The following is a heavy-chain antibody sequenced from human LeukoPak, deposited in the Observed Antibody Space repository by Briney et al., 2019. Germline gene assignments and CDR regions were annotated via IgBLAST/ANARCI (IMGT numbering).Heavy chain of an antibody. J-gene: IGHJ4*02. Sequence: QTGGSLRLSCAAAGFTFSSYWMHWVRHVPGKGLQWVARIDSDGRSRTSTSYAGSVKGRFTISRDNAQNTLYLQMNSLRAEDTAVYYCVRDVWGDRDSFFDSWGQGTPVTVSS. CDR2: IDSDGRSRTST. CDR1: GFTFSSYW. V-gene: IGHV3-74*01. CDR3: VRDVWGDRDSFFDS. D-gene: IGHD2-21*01.